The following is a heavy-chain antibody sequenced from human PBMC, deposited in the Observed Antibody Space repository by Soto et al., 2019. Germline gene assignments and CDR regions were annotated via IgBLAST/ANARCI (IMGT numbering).Heavy chain of an antibody. Sequence: SETLSLTCAVYGGSFSGYYWSWIRQPPGKGLEWIGEINHSGSTNYNPSLKSRVTISVDTSKNQFSLKLSSVTAADTAVYYCARYYYGSGSYYNEYVDWFDPWGQGTLVTVSS. V-gene: IGHV4-34*01. CDR1: GGSFSGYY. J-gene: IGHJ5*02. D-gene: IGHD3-10*01. CDR2: INHSGST. CDR3: ARYYYGSGSYYNEYVDWFDP.